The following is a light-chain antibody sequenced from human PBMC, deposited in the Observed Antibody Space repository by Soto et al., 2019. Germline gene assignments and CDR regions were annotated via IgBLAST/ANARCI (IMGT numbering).Light chain of an antibody. V-gene: IGKV3-11*01. CDR3: QQYNNWPRT. J-gene: IGKJ1*01. Sequence: EIVLTQSPATLSLSPGEIATLSFSASQSISTFLAWYQQKPGQAPRLLIYDASNRATGIPARFSGSGSGTDFALTISRLEPEDFVVYYCQQYNNWPRTFGQGTKVDIK. CDR1: QSISTF. CDR2: DAS.